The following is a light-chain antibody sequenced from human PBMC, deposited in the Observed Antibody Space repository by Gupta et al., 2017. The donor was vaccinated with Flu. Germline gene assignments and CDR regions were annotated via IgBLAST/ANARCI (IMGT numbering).Light chain of an antibody. CDR1: QRVSSH. CDR2: DAS. J-gene: IGKJ5*01. Sequence: VFTQSPTTLSASPADRVTLSCRASQRVSSHLAWYQQKVGQAPRLLIYDASNRATGIPGRFSGGGTGTDFNLTISNREPDDFALYYCQVRTSWPSIAFGQGTRLEIE. CDR3: QVRTSWPSIA. V-gene: IGKV3-11*01.